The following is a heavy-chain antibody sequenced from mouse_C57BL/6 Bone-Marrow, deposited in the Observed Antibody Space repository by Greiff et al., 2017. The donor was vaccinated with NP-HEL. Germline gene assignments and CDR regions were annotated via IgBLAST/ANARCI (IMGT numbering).Heavy chain of an antibody. D-gene: IGHD2-5*01. CDR3: VRQRNYYSNLYAMDY. CDR1: GFSFNTYA. CDR2: IRSKSNNYAT. V-gene: IGHV10-1*01. Sequence: DVKLVESGGGLVQPKGSLKLSCAASGFSFNTYAMNWVRQAPGKGLEWVARIRSKSNNYATYYADSVKDRFTISRDDSESMLYLQMNNLKTEDTAMYYCVRQRNYYSNLYAMDYWGQGTSVTVSS. J-gene: IGHJ4*01.